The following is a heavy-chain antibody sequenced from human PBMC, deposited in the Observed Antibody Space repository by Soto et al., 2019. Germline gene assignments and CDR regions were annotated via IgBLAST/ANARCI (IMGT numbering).Heavy chain of an antibody. Sequence: EVQLLESGGGLVQPGGSLRLSCAASGFILSDYAMSWVRQAPGKGLEWVSTTVGSGDTTYYADSVKGRFTISRDNSKNTLSLHVNSLRAEDTAVYYCARSFRPSSSWGSYRHKAHFHYWGQGTLVTVSS. CDR1: GFILSDYA. D-gene: IGHD3-16*02. CDR2: TVGSGDTT. V-gene: IGHV3-23*01. J-gene: IGHJ4*02. CDR3: ARSFRPSSSWGSYRHKAHFHY.